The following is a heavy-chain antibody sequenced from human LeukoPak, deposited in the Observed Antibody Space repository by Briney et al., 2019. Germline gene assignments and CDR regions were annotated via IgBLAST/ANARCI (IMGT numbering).Heavy chain of an antibody. J-gene: IGHJ4*02. CDR3: ARGTLGTCTGARCYPFDS. CDR1: GFTFSAHA. CDR2: IPDTTGNT. V-gene: IGHV3-23*01. D-gene: IGHD2-8*02. Sequence: PGGSLRLSCGASGFTFSAHAMNWVRQAPGKEMEWGSSIPDTTGNTYVAESEKGWFTISRDNSRSTLYLQMTSLRTEDTAIYYCARGTLGTCTGARCYPFDSWGQGALVNVSS.